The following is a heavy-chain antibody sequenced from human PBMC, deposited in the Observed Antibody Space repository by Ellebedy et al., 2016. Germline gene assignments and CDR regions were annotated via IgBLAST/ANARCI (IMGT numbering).Heavy chain of an antibody. CDR1: GGSISSYY. V-gene: IGHV4-59*01. CDR2: FYYSGST. Sequence: SETLSLTCTVSGGSISSYYWSWIRQPPGKGLEWIGYFYYSGSTNYNPSLKSRVTISVDTSKNQFSLKLSSVTAADTAVYYCARGDVLGSSLDYWGQGTLVTVSS. J-gene: IGHJ4*02. CDR3: ARGDVLGSSLDY. D-gene: IGHD3-16*01.